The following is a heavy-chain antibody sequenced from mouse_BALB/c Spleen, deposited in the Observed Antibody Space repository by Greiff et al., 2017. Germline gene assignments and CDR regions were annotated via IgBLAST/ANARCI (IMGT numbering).Heavy chain of an antibody. D-gene: IGHD2-1*01. CDR3: ARNGAYGNYNPYAMDY. V-gene: IGHV2-2*02. Sequence: VQVVESGPGLVQPSQSLSITCTVSGFSLTSYGVHWVRQSPGKGLEWLGVIWSGGSTDYNAAFISRLSISKDNSKSQVFFKMNSLQANDTAIYYCARNGAYGNYNPYAMDYWGQGTSVTVSS. J-gene: IGHJ4*01. CDR1: GFSLTSYG. CDR2: IWSGGST.